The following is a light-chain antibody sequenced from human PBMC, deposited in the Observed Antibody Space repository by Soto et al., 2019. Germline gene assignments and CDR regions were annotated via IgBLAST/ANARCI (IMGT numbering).Light chain of an antibody. J-gene: IGKJ1*01. CDR2: WAS. CDR1: TSVLYSSDNKNN. V-gene: IGKV4-1*01. Sequence: DIVMTQSPDSLAVSLGERATINCKSSTSVLYSSDNKNNLTWYQQRPGQPPKLIIYWASTRESGVPERFSGRGSGTDFTLTISMPQAEGVAVYYCQHYYTTPWRFGQGTKVEI. CDR3: QHYYTTPWR.